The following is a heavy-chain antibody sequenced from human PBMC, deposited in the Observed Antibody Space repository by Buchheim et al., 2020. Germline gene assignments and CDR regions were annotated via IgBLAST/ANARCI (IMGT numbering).Heavy chain of an antibody. Sequence: QVQLQQWGAGLLKPSETLSLTCAVYGGSFSGYYWSWIRQPPGKGLEWIGEINHSGSTNYNPSLKSRVTISVDTSKNQFSLKLSSVTAADTAVYYCAREAARPRGWFDPWGQGTL. CDR2: INHSGST. CDR3: AREAARPRGWFDP. V-gene: IGHV4-34*01. CDR1: GGSFSGYY. J-gene: IGHJ5*02. D-gene: IGHD6-6*01.